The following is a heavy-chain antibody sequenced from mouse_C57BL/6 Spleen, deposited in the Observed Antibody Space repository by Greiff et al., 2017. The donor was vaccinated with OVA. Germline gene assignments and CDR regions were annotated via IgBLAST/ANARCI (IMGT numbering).Heavy chain of an antibody. CDR3: ARGDDYFFDD. CDR1: GFTFSSYA. D-gene: IGHD2-4*01. V-gene: IGHV5-4*03. CDR2: ISDGGSYT. Sequence: EVMLVESGGGLVKPGGSLKLSCAASGFTFSSYAMSWVRQTPEKRLEWVATISDGGSYTYYPDNVKGRFTISRDNAKNNLYLQMSHLKSEDTAMYYCARGDDYFFDDWGQGTTLTVSS. J-gene: IGHJ2*01.